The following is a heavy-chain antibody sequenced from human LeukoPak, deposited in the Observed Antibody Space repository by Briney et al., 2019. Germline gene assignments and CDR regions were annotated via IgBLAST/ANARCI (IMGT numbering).Heavy chain of an antibody. CDR3: LVVVVAATGDY. CDR2: ISAYNGNT. D-gene: IGHD2-15*01. CDR1: GYTFTSYG. V-gene: IGHV1-18*01. Sequence: ASVKVSRKASGYTFTSYGISWVRQAPGQGLEWMGWISAYNGNTNYAQKLQGRVTMTTDTSTSTAYMELRSLRSDDTAVYYCLVVVVAATGDYWGQGTLVTVSS. J-gene: IGHJ4*02.